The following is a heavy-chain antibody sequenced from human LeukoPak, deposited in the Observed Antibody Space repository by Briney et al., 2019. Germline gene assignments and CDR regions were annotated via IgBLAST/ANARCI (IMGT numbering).Heavy chain of an antibody. D-gene: IGHD2-2*02. J-gene: IGHJ4*02. V-gene: IGHV1-2*02. CDR1: GYTFTGYY. CDR2: INPNSGGT. Sequence: GASVKVSCKASGYTFTGYYMHWVRQAPGQGLEWMGWINPNSGGTNYAQKFQGRVTMTRDTSISTAYMELSRLRSDDTAVYYCARVNIVVVPAAINPLDYWGQGTLVTVSS. CDR3: ARVNIVVVPAAINPLDY.